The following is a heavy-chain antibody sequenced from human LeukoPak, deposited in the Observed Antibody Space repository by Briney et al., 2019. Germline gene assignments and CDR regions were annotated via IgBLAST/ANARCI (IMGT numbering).Heavy chain of an antibody. V-gene: IGHV1-69*13. CDR2: IIPIFGTA. D-gene: IGHD4-17*01. Sequence: ASVKVSRKASGYTFTSYYMHWVRQAPGQGLEWMGGIIPIFGTANYAQKFQGRVTITADESTSTAYMELSSLRSEDTAVYYCARGGVTTLPTDYYYGMDVWGQGTTVTVSS. CDR1: GYTFTSYY. J-gene: IGHJ6*02. CDR3: ARGGVTTLPTDYYYGMDV.